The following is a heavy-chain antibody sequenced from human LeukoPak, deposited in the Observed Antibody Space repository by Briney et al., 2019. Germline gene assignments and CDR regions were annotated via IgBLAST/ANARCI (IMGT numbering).Heavy chain of an antibody. CDR1: GGTFSSYA. V-gene: IGHV1-69*05. CDR3: AIDYGGNLDYYGMDV. D-gene: IGHD4-23*01. Sequence: SVKVSCKASGGTFSSYAISWVRQAPGQGLEWMGGIIPIFGTANYAQKFQGRVTMTRNTSISTAYMELSSLRSEDTAVYYCAIDYGGNLDYYGMDVWGQGTTVTVSS. CDR2: IIPIFGTA. J-gene: IGHJ6*02.